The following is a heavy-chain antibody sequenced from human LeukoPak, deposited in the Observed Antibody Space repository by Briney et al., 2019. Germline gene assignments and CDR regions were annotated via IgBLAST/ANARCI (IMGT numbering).Heavy chain of an antibody. J-gene: IGHJ6*02. Sequence: GGSLRLSCAASGFTFSSYAMSWVRQAPGKGLEWVSIVSGSGGSTNYADSVKGRFTISRDNSKNTLYLQMNSLRAEDTAVYYCASQGGLLWFGELSGGMDVWGQGTTVTVSS. CDR1: GFTFSSYA. D-gene: IGHD3-10*01. CDR2: VSGSGGST. V-gene: IGHV3-23*01. CDR3: ASQGGLLWFGELSGGMDV.